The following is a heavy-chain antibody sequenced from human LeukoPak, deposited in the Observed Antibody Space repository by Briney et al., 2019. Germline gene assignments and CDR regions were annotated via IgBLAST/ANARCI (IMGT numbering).Heavy chain of an antibody. CDR1: GFTFSSYA. J-gene: IGHJ6*03. CDR2: ISSNGGST. Sequence: PGGSLRLSCAASGFTFSSYAMHWVRQAPGKGLEYVSVISSNGGSTYYANSVKGRFTISRDNSENTLYLQMGSLRAEDTAVYYCARGDYYYYYYMDVWGKGTTVTVSS. CDR3: ARGDYYYYYYMDV. V-gene: IGHV3-64*01.